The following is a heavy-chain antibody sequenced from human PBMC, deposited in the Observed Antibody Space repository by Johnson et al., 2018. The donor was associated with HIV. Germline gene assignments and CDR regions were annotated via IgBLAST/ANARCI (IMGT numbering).Heavy chain of an antibody. Sequence: QVQLVESGGGVVQPGKSLTLSCVGSGLSFSNFGIHWVRQAPGKGPEWVAVIYTGTSTYYADSVKGRFTISIDNSKNTLYLQMNTLRAEDTAVYFCARVGRPWLPRDAFDIWGQGTMVTVSS. CDR1: GLSFSNFG. CDR2: IYTGTST. J-gene: IGHJ3*02. V-gene: IGHV3-33*08. D-gene: IGHD6-19*01. CDR3: ARVGRPWLPRDAFDI.